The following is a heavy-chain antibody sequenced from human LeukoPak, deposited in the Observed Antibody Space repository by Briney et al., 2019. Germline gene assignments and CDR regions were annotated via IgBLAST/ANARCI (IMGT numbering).Heavy chain of an antibody. V-gene: IGHV4-39*07. J-gene: IGHJ5*02. Sequence: PSETLSLTCTVSGGSISSSSYYWGWIRQPPGKGLEWIGSIYYSGSTYYNPSLKSRVTISVDTSKNQFSLKLSSVTAADTAVYYCARWSPHVHQYNWFDPWGQGTLVTVSS. CDR2: IYYSGST. CDR3: ARWSPHVHQYNWFDP. D-gene: IGHD6-6*01. CDR1: GGSISSSSYY.